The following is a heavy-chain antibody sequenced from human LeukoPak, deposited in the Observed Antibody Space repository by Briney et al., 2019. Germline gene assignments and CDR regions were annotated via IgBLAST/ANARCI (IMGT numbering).Heavy chain of an antibody. Sequence: GGSLRLSCAASGFTFSNYAMSWVRQAPGKGLEWVSAISGSGGSTYYADSVKGRFTISRDNSKSTLYLQMNRLRADDTAVYYCAKGPTSGIGGQGTLVTVSS. J-gene: IGHJ4*02. CDR3: AKGPTSGI. V-gene: IGHV3-23*01. CDR2: ISGSGGST. D-gene: IGHD3-10*01. CDR1: GFTFSNYA.